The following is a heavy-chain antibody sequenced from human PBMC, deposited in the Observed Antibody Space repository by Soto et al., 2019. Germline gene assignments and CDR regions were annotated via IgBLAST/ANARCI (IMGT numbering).Heavy chain of an antibody. D-gene: IGHD1-1*01. CDR3: ARRRYERNWFDP. Sequence: AGSLRLSCAAAGFTYSRDAMSWVLQGPGKGLEWVSAISSSGGSTYYADSVKGRFTISRDNSKDTLYLQMNSLRAEDTAVYYCARRRYERNWFDPWGQGTLVTVSS. CDR2: ISSSGGST. J-gene: IGHJ5*02. CDR1: GFTYSRDA. V-gene: IGHV3-23*01.